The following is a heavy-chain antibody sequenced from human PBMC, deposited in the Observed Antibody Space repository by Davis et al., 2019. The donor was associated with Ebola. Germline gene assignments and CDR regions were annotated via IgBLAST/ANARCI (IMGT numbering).Heavy chain of an antibody. CDR2: ISYDGGHK. CDR3: ARDPSSYYDSSGHYNYYYYMDV. J-gene: IGHJ6*03. V-gene: IGHV3-30*03. CDR1: GFSFSSYG. Sequence: PGGSLRLSCAGSGFSFSSYGIHWVRQAPDKGLEWVAVISYDGGHKFYADSVKGRFTISRDNSKKTLYLQMSGLRAEDAATYYCARDPSSYYDSSGHYNYYYYMDVWGKGTTVTVSS. D-gene: IGHD3-22*01.